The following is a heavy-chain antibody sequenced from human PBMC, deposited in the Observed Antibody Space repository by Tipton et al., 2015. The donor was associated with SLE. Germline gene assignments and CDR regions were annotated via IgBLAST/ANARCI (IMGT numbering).Heavy chain of an antibody. D-gene: IGHD4-11*01. CDR2: ISYSGST. CDR1: GGSISSHY. J-gene: IGHJ2*01. Sequence: GLVKPSETLSLICTVSGGSISSHYWSWIRQPPGKGLEWIGYISYSGSTNYNPSLKSRVTISVDTSKNQFSLKLSSVTAADTAVYYCARGAVTHWYFDLWGRGTLVTVSS. V-gene: IGHV4-59*11. CDR3: ARGAVTHWYFDL.